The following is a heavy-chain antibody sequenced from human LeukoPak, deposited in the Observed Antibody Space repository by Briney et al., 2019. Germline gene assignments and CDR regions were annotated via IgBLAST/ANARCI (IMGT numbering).Heavy chain of an antibody. CDR2: MYYSGSS. J-gene: IGHJ4*02. Sequence: QASETLSLTCTVSGGSIRGYYWSWIRQPPGKVLEWIAHMYYSGSSKYNPYLKSRATISRDTSKNQFSLKLTSVTVADTAVYFCAREGVAAAGAFDNWGQGTLVTVSA. CDR3: AREGVAAAGAFDN. CDR1: GGSIRGYY. V-gene: IGHV4-59*01. D-gene: IGHD6-13*01.